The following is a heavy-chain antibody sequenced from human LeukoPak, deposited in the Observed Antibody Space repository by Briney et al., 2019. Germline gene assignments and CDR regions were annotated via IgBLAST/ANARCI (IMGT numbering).Heavy chain of an antibody. J-gene: IGHJ4*02. V-gene: IGHV1-18*01. CDR2: ISAYNGNT. Sequence: AASVTVSCKASGYTFTSYGISWVRQAPGQGLEWMGWISAYNGNTNYAQKLQGRVTMTTDTSTSTAYMELRSLRSDDTAVYYCAREVAATSIDYWGQGTLVTVSS. CDR1: GYTFTSYG. CDR3: AREVAATSIDY. D-gene: IGHD2-15*01.